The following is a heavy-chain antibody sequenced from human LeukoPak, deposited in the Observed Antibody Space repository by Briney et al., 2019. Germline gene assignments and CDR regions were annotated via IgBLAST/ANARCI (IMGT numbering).Heavy chain of an antibody. Sequence: SSETLSLTCTVSGGSIITGNHYWSWIRQPAGKGLEWIGRIYGSGTTSYNPSLKSRLTMSVDTSKNQSSLKLSSVTAADTAVYYCARDRYSSGWGHWYFDLWGRGTLVTVSS. CDR1: GGSIITGNHY. J-gene: IGHJ2*01. D-gene: IGHD6-19*01. CDR3: ARDRYSSGWGHWYFDL. CDR2: IYGSGTT. V-gene: IGHV4-61*02.